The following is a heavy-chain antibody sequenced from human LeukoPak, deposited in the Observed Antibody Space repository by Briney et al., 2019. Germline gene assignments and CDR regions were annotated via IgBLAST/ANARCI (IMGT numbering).Heavy chain of an antibody. J-gene: IGHJ4*02. CDR1: GGTFSSYA. CDR2: IIPIFGTA. D-gene: IGHD6-19*01. V-gene: IGHV1-69*13. Sequence: SVTVSCTASGGTFSSYAISWVRQAPGQGLEWMGGIIPIFGTANYAQKFQGRVTITADESTSTAYMELSSLRSEDTAVYYCARDAVAGTIGDFDYWGQGTLVTVSS. CDR3: ARDAVAGTIGDFDY.